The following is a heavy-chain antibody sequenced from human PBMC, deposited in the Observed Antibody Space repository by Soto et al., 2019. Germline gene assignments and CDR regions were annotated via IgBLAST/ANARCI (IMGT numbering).Heavy chain of an antibody. D-gene: IGHD2-2*01. CDR3: ARGGDIVVVLDY. V-gene: IGHV3-21*01. CDR1: GFTFSSYS. J-gene: IGHJ4*02. Sequence: GGSLRVSCAASGFTFSSYSMNWVRQAPGKGLEWVSSISSSSSYIYYADSVKGRFTISRDNAKNSLYLQMNSLRAEDTAVYYCARGGDIVVVLDYWGQGTLVTVSS. CDR2: ISSSSSYI.